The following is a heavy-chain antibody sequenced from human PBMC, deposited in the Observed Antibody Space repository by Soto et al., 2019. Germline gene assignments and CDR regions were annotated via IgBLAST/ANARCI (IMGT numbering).Heavy chain of an antibody. V-gene: IGHV4-31*03. CDR1: GGSISSGGYY. CDR3: ARVLVVTAILEPTYYFDY. J-gene: IGHJ4*02. Sequence: SETLSLTCTVSGGSISSGGYYWSWIRQHPGKGLEWIGYIYYSGSTYYNPSLKSRVTISVDTSKNQFSLKLSSVTAADTAVYYCARVLVVTAILEPTYYFDYWGQGTLVTVSS. D-gene: IGHD2-21*02. CDR2: IYYSGST.